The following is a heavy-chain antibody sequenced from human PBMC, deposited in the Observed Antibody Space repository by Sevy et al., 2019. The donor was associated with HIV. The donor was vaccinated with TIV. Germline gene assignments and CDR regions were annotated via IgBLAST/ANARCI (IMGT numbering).Heavy chain of an antibody. CDR2: ISWNSGSI. D-gene: IGHD6-6*01. V-gene: IGHV3-9*01. CDR3: AKDVSVGIASRPSFSLSVGVSYYYYYGMDV. Sequence: GGYLRLSCAASGFTFDDYAMHWVRQAPGKGLEWVSGISWNSGSIGYADSVKGRFTISRDNAKNSLYLQMNSLRAEDTXLYYCAKDVSVGIASRPSFSLSVGVSYYYYYGMDVWGQGTTVTVSS. CDR1: GFTFDDYA. J-gene: IGHJ6*02.